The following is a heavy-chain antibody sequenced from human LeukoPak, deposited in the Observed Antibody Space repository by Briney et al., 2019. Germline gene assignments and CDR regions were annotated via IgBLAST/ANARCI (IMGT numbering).Heavy chain of an antibody. CDR1: GFTFSSYA. V-gene: IGHV3-30-3*01. J-gene: IGHJ4*02. D-gene: IGHD4-17*01. CDR2: ISYDGSNK. Sequence: GGSLRLSCAASGFTFSSYAMHWVRQAPGKGLEWVAVISYDGSNKYYADSVKGRFTISRDNSKNTLYLQMNSLRAEGTAVYYCARSERVYGDRPLDYWGQGTLVTVSS. CDR3: ARSERVYGDRPLDY.